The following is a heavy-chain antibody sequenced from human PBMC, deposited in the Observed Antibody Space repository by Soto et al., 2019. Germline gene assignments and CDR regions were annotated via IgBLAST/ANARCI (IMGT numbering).Heavy chain of an antibody. J-gene: IGHJ5*02. CDR1: GGSISSGGYC. D-gene: IGHD3-3*01. Sequence: QVQLQESGPGLVKPSRTLSLTCTVSGGSISSGGYCWSRIRQHPGKGLEWIGYIYYSGSTYYNPSLKSRVTISVDTSKNQFSLKLSSVTAADTAVYYCAQTIFGANNWFDPWGQGTLVTVSS. V-gene: IGHV4-31*03. CDR2: IYYSGST. CDR3: AQTIFGANNWFDP.